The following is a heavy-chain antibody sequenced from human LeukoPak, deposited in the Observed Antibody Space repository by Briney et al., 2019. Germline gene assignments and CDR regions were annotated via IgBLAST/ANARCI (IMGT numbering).Heavy chain of an antibody. CDR2: IYYSGST. J-gene: IGHJ6*02. V-gene: IGHV4-59*01. CDR3: ARDRPRDGYYYYGMDV. CDR1: GGSISSYY. Sequence: SETLSLTCTVSGGSISSYYWSWIRQPPGKGLEWIGYIYYSGSTNYNPSLKSRVTISVDTSKNQFSLKLSSVTAADTAVYYCARDRPRDGYYYYGMDVGGQGTTVTVSS.